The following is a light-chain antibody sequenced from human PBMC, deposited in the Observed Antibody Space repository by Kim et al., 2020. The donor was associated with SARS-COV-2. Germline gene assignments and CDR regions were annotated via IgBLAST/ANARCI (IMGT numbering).Light chain of an antibody. Sequence: EIVLTQSPGTLSLSPGERATLSCRASQTVTSNYLAWYQQKPGQAPRLLIYGASSRATGLSDRFSGSGSGTDFTLTISRLEPEDFAVYYCQQYGSSPATFGQGTKVDIK. CDR2: GAS. J-gene: IGKJ1*01. CDR3: QQYGSSPAT. V-gene: IGKV3-20*01. CDR1: QTVTSNY.